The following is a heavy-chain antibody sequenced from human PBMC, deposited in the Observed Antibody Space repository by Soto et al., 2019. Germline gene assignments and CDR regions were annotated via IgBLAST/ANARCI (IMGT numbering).Heavy chain of an antibody. CDR1: GFTVSSTY. D-gene: IGHD2-8*01. V-gene: IGHV3-53*01. Sequence: EVQLVESGGGLIQPGGSLRLSCAASGFTVSSTYMSWVRQAPRKGLEWVSITYSGGSTHYADSVKGRFTISRDNSKNTLYLQMNSLRDEDTAVYYCARDRLTVGVREYYGMDVWGQGTTVTVSS. CDR2: TYSGGST. J-gene: IGHJ6*02. CDR3: ARDRLTVGVREYYGMDV.